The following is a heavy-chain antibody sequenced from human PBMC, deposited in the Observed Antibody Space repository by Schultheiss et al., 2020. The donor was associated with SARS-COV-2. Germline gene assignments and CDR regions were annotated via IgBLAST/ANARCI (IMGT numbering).Heavy chain of an antibody. CDR2: ISSSSNSI. CDR1: GFTFNIYA. D-gene: IGHD6-13*01. Sequence: GGSLRLSCAASGFTFNIYAMNWVRQAPGKGLEWVSYISSSSNSIYYADSVKGRFTISRDNAKNSLYLQMNSLGDEDTAVYYCAKPGGSWYVQYFDDWGQGTLVTVSS. V-gene: IGHV3-48*02. J-gene: IGHJ4*02. CDR3: AKPGGSWYVQYFDD.